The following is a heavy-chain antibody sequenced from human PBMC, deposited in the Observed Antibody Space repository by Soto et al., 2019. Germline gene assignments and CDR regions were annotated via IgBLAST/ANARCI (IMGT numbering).Heavy chain of an antibody. CDR2: IKQDGSEK. CDR3: ASRANDVAYYGVFEY. V-gene: IGHV3-7*03. D-gene: IGHD3-3*01. J-gene: IGHJ4*02. Sequence: VGSLRLSCASSVRTFSGHRMTCVRQSPGKGLEWVANIKQDGSEKYYVDSVKGRFTISRDNAKNSVFLQMNSLTVEATAMYYCASRANDVAYYGVFEYWGQGTLVSVSS. CDR1: VRTFSGHR.